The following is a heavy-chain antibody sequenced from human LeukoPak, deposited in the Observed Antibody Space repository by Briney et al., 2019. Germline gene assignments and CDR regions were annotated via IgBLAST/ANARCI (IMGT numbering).Heavy chain of an antibody. V-gene: IGHV1-18*01. CDR3: ARAPRDYYDSGGNRGGLDY. CDR1: GYTFTSYG. Sequence: GASVKVSCKASGYTFTSYGISWVRQAPGQGLEWMGWISAYNGNTNYAQKVQGRVTMTTDTSTSTAYMELRSLRSDDTGGYYCARAPRDYYDSGGNRGGLDYGGQETLVTVSS. CDR2: ISAYNGNT. D-gene: IGHD3-22*01. J-gene: IGHJ4*02.